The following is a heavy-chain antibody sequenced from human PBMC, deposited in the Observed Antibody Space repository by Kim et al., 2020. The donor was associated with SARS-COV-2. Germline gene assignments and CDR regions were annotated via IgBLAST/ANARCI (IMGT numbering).Heavy chain of an antibody. J-gene: IGHJ4*02. V-gene: IGHV1-3*01. D-gene: IGHD3-22*01. Sequence: KFQGSVTITRDTSAGTAYMELGSLRSEDTAVYYCARGDDSSGYYWYYFDYWGQGTLVTVSS. CDR3: ARGDDSSGYYWYYFDY.